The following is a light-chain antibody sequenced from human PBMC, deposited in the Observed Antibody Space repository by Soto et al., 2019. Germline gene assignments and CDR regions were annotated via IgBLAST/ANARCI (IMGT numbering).Light chain of an antibody. CDR3: AAWDDNLSGFYV. V-gene: IGLV1-47*01. J-gene: IGLJ1*01. Sequence: QSVRNQLPPASGTPGQRVTISCSGSASTIGRNYVYWYQQLPGTAPKLLIYRNSQRPSGVPDRFSGSKSGTSASLAISGLRSEDEADYYCAAWDDNLSGFYVFGDGTKVTVL. CDR1: ASTIGRNY. CDR2: RNS.